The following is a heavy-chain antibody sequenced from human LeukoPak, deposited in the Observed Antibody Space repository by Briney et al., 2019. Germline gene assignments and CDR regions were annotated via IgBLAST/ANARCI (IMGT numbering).Heavy chain of an antibody. D-gene: IGHD2-8*01. CDR3: ASPTYHYCTNGVCPRGGFDY. Sequence: PGGSLRLSCAASGFTFSSYSMNWVRQAPGKGLEWVSSISSSSSYIYYADSVKGRFTISRDNAKNSLYLPMNSLRAEDTAVYYCASPTYHYCTNGVCPRGGFDYWGQGTLVTVSS. J-gene: IGHJ4*02. V-gene: IGHV3-21*01. CDR2: ISSSSSYI. CDR1: GFTFSSYS.